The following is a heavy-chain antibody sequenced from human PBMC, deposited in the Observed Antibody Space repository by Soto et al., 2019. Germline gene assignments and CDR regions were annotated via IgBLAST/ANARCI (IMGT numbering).Heavy chain of an antibody. CDR3: ARDPYYYDSSGTWRWFDP. J-gene: IGHJ5*02. D-gene: IGHD3-22*01. V-gene: IGHV1-18*01. CDR1: GYTFTSYG. Sequence: QVPLVQSGAEVKKPGASVKVSCKASGYTFTSYGISWVRQAPGQGLEWMGWISAYNGNTNYAQKLQGRVTMTTDTSTSTAYMELRSLRSDDTAVYYCARDPYYYDSSGTWRWFDPWGQGTLVTVSS. CDR2: ISAYNGNT.